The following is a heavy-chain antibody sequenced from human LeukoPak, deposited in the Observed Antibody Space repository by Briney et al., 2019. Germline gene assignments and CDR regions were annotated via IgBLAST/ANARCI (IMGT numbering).Heavy chain of an antibody. CDR2: FDPEDGET. Sequence: GASVKVSCKASGYTFTSYGISWVRQAPGKGLEWMGGFDPEDGETIYAQKFQGRVTMTEDTSTDTAYMELSSLRSEDTAVYYCATSVFDFWSGYRGGFDYWGQGTLVTVSS. V-gene: IGHV1-24*01. D-gene: IGHD3-3*01. J-gene: IGHJ4*02. CDR1: GYTFTSYG. CDR3: ATSVFDFWSGYRGGFDY.